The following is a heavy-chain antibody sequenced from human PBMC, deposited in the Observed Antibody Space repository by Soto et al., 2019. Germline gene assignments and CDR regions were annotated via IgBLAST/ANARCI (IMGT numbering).Heavy chain of an antibody. J-gene: IGHJ4*02. CDR2: ISASGTYI. CDR1: GFTFSSYT. Sequence: VQLVESGGGLVKPGGSLRLSCAASGFTFSSYTVSWIRQAPGKGLEWLSSISASGTYIYYADSVKGRFTISRDNAKNSLYLQMNSLRAEDTAVYYCARDFSDYGYFDYWGQGTLVTVSS. D-gene: IGHD4-17*01. CDR3: ARDFSDYGYFDY. V-gene: IGHV3-21*06.